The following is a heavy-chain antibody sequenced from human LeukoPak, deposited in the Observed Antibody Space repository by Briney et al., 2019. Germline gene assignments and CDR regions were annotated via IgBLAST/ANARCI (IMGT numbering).Heavy chain of an antibody. V-gene: IGHV4-34*01. J-gene: IGHJ3*02. CDR3: ARSLGHNAFDI. CDR2: INHSGRT. Sequence: PSGTLCLSCAVSGVSLSGYSRSWIRQPPGKGLEWIGEINHSGRTNYNPSLNSRVAISVHTSKNQSSLKLSSVTAADTAVYYCARSLGHNAFDIWGQGTMVTVSS. CDR1: GVSLSGYS. D-gene: IGHD7-27*01.